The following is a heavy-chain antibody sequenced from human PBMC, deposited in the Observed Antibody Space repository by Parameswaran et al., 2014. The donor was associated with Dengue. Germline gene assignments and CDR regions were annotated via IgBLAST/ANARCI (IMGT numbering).Heavy chain of an antibody. Sequence: GGSLRLSCKGSGYSFTSYWIGWVRQMPGKGLEWMGIIYPGDSDTRYSPSFQGQVTISADKSISTAYLQWSSLKASDTAMYYCARRDLEHFDYWGQGTLVTVSS. J-gene: IGHJ4*02. D-gene: IGHD1-1*01. CDR1: GYSFTSYW. CDR3: ARRDLEHFDY. V-gene: IGHV5-51*01. CDR2: IYPGDSDT.